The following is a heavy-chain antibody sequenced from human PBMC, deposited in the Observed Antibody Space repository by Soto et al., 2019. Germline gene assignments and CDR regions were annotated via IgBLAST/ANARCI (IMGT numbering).Heavy chain of an antibody. CDR2: IYYSGST. CDR1: GGSISSGGYN. V-gene: IGHV4-31*03. Sequence: SETLSLTCTVSGGSISSGGYNWSWIRQHPGKGLEWIGYIYYSGSTYYNPSLKSRVTISVDTSKNQFSLKLSSVTAADTAVYYCARDRRGYSYEVGGMDVWGQGTTVTVSS. CDR3: ARDRRGYSYEVGGMDV. J-gene: IGHJ6*02. D-gene: IGHD5-18*01.